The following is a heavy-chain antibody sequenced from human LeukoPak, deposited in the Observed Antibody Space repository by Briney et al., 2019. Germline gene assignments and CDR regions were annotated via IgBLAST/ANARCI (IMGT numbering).Heavy chain of an antibody. CDR2: ISGYNGNT. CDR1: GYTFTSYG. D-gene: IGHD3-9*01. V-gene: IGHV1-18*01. J-gene: IGHJ5*02. CDR3: AREWWGYDVLTGDNWFDP. Sequence: ASVKVSCKASGYTFTSYGISWVRQAPGQGLEWMGWISGYNGNTNYAQKFQGRVTMTTDTSTSTAYIELRSLTSDDTAAYYCAREWWGYDVLTGDNWFDPWGQGTLVTVSS.